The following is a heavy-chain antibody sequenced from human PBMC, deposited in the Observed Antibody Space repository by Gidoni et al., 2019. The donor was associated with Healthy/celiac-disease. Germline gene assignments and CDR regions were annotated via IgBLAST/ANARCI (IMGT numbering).Heavy chain of an antibody. D-gene: IGHD2-15*01. J-gene: IGHJ4*02. Sequence: QVQLVESGGGVVQPGRSLRLPCAASGFTFSSYGMHWVRQAPGKGLEWVAVISYDGSNKYYADSVKGRFTISRDNSKNTLYLQMNSLRAEDTAVYYCATIISGKDYWGQGTLVTVSS. CDR1: GFTFSSYG. CDR3: ATIISGKDY. V-gene: IGHV3-30*19. CDR2: ISYDGSNK.